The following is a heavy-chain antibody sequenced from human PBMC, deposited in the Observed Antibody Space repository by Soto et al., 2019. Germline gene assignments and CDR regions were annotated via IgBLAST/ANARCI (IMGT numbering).Heavy chain of an antibody. Sequence: ARGALGVGCTASGFTLQNYAMSWVRQAPGKGLEWVSTLIGGHYGTAYSYSVKGRFTVSRDNSKNCLYLQMNSLGVEDTAMYFCAKGKSTGDIDWFDPWGQGSLVTVSS. J-gene: IGHJ5*02. CDR2: LIGGHYGT. D-gene: IGHD3-10*01. CDR1: GFTLQNYA. V-gene: IGHV3-23*01. CDR3: AKGKSTGDIDWFDP.